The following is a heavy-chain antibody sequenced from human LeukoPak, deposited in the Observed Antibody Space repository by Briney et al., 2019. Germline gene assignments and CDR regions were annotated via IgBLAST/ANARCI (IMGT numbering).Heavy chain of an antibody. CDR2: ISGSGGST. Sequence: PGGSLRLSCAASGFTFSSYAMSWVRQAPGKGLEWVSAISGSGGSTYYADSVKGRFTISRDNSKNTVYLQMNSLRAEDTAVYYCARGYYSSSRFDSWRQGTLVTVSS. J-gene: IGHJ4*02. CDR3: ARGYYSSSRFDS. V-gene: IGHV3-23*01. D-gene: IGHD6-13*01. CDR1: GFTFSSYA.